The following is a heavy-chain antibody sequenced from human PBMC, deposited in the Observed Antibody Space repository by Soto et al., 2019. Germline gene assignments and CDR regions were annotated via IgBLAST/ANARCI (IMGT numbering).Heavy chain of an antibody. Sequence: GASVKVSCKASGYTFTSYYMHWVLQAPGQGLGWMGIINPSGGSTSYAQKFQGRVTMTRDTSTSTVYMELSSLRPEDTAVYYCARPWGQLSTYYYGMDTWGQGTTVTVSS. J-gene: IGHJ6*02. D-gene: IGHD3-16*01. CDR3: ARPWGQLSTYYYGMDT. CDR2: INPSGGST. V-gene: IGHV1-46*01. CDR1: GYTFTSYY.